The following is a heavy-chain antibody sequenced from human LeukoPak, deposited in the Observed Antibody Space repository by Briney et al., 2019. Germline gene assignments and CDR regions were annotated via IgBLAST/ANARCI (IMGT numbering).Heavy chain of an antibody. CDR3: VRRPYNDVGGYVFEN. V-gene: IGHV3-23*05. J-gene: IGHJ4*02. CDR1: GFTLSKYM. Sequence: TGGSLGLSCAASGFTLSKYMMTWVRQAPGKGLEFVSTITSDGTTYFIDSVRGRFTLSRDVSRNTLYLQMNSLRAEDTAVYYCVRRPYNDVGGYVFENWGQGTLVTVSS. CDR2: ITSDGTT. D-gene: IGHD3-22*01.